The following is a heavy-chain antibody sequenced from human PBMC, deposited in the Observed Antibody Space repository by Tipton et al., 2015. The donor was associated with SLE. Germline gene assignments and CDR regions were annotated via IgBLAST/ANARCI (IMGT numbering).Heavy chain of an antibody. Sequence: SLRLSCSASGFTFDDYTMHWVRQAPGKGLEWVSGINWNSGTLDYADSVKGRFTISRDNAKNSVYLQMDSLRPDDTAFYYCAKGGGYGDYPGPFNIWGQGTLVTVSS. CDR3: AKGGGYGDYPGPFNI. CDR1: GFTFDDYT. CDR2: INWNSGTL. V-gene: IGHV3-9*01. J-gene: IGHJ3*02. D-gene: IGHD4-17*01.